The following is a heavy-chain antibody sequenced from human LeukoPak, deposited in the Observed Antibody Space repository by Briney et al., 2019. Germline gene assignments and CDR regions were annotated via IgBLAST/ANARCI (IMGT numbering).Heavy chain of an antibody. CDR3: ARVAREYCGGDCYPYYFDY. D-gene: IGHD2-21*02. CDR1: GGTFSSYA. Sequence: SVKVSCKASGGTFSSYAISWVRQAPGQGLEWMGGIIPIFGTANYAQKFQGRVTITADESTSTAYMELSSPRSEDTAVYYCARVAREYCGGDCYPYYFDYWGQGTLVTVSS. V-gene: IGHV1-69*13. J-gene: IGHJ4*02. CDR2: IIPIFGTA.